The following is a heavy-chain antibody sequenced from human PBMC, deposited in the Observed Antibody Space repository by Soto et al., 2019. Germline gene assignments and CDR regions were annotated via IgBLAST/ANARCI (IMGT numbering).Heavy chain of an antibody. CDR1: GGSISSYY. V-gene: IGHV4-59*01. J-gene: IGHJ4*02. D-gene: IGHD4-17*01. CDR3: ARVPTTVTTDSGF. CDR2: IYYSGST. Sequence: SETLSLTCTVSGGSISSYYWIWIRQPPGKGLEWIGYIYYSGSTNYNPSLKSRVTISVDTSKNQFSLKLSSVTAADTAVYYCARVPTTVTTDSGFWGQGTLVTVSS.